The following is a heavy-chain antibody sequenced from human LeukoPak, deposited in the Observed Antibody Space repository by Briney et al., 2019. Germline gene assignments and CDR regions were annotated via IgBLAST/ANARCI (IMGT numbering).Heavy chain of an antibody. CDR2: IITIFGPA. D-gene: IGHD6-13*01. Sequence: SVKVSCMASGGTFSSYAISWVRQAPGHGLEWRGGIITIFGPAKHAQKFQGRATIIADESTSTAYMELSSLRSGDTAVYYCASLARAAAARFDYWGQGSLVSVSS. CDR3: ASLARAAAARFDY. J-gene: IGHJ4*02. V-gene: IGHV1-69*13. CDR1: GGTFSSYA.